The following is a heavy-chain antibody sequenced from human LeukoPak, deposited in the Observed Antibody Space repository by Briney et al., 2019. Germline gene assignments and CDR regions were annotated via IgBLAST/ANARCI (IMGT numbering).Heavy chain of an antibody. CDR2: ISGSGGST. V-gene: IGHV3-23*01. CDR3: AKAPYDSSGWDYFDY. J-gene: IGHJ4*02. CDR1: GFTFSSYG. Sequence: GGSLRLSCAASGFTFSSYGMSWVRQAPGKGLEWVSAISGSGGSTYYADSVKGRFTISRDNSKNTLYLQMNSLRAEDTAVYYCAKAPYDSSGWDYFDYWGQGTLVTVSS. D-gene: IGHD3-22*01.